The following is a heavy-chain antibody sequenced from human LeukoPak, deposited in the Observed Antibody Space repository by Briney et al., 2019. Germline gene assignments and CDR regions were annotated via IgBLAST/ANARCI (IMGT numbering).Heavy chain of an antibody. CDR3: ATGVRIVVVPAPGLDMDV. CDR1: GYTLTELS. J-gene: IGHJ6*02. Sequence: ASVKVSCKVSGYTLTELSMHWVRQAPGKGLEWMGGFDPEDGETIYAQKFQGRVTMTEDTSTDTAYMELSSLRSEDTAVYYCATGVRIVVVPAPGLDMDVWGQGTTVTVSS. D-gene: IGHD2-2*01. CDR2: FDPEDGET. V-gene: IGHV1-24*01.